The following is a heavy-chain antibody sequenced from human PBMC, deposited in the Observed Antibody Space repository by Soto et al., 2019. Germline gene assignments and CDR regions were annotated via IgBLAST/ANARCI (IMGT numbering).Heavy chain of an antibody. D-gene: IGHD3-3*01. CDR2: IKQDGSEK. CDR3: ASRVPDYVYYGVFDY. Sequence: EVQLVESGGGLVQPGGSLRLSCTASGLTFSRNWMSWVRQAPGKGLEWVANIKQDGSEKYYVDSVKGRLTISRDNANNSLFLQMISLRDEDTAVYYCASRVPDYVYYGVFDYWGQGALVTVSP. J-gene: IGHJ4*02. V-gene: IGHV3-7*03. CDR1: GLTFSRNW.